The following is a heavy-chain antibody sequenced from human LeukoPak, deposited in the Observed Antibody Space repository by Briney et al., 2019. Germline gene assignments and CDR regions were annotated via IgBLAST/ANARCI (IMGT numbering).Heavy chain of an antibody. CDR1: GFTFSSYA. CDR2: ISYDGSNK. V-gene: IGHV3-30*04. Sequence: GGSLRLSCAASGFTFSSYAMHWVRQAPGKGLEWVAVISYDGSNKYYADSVKGRFTISRDNSKNTLYLQMNSLRAEDTAVYYCARDGALHYDSSGYYYQALDYWGQGTPVTVSS. J-gene: IGHJ4*02. CDR3: ARDGALHYDSSGYYYQALDY. D-gene: IGHD3-22*01.